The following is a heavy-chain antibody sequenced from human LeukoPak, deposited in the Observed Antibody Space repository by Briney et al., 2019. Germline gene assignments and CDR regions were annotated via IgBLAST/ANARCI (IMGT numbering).Heavy chain of an antibody. CDR1: GGSVNSGGYY. CDR2: MYYSGST. V-gene: IGHV4-31*02. J-gene: IGHJ4*02. CDR3: AKVATDTIGYYFDY. Sequence: TSETLSLTCSVSGGSVNSGGYYWTWIRQQPGKGLEWIGYMYYSGSTFYNPSLKSRVAISIDTSKNQFSLRLDSVTAADTAVYYCAKVATDTIGYYFDYWGQGTLVTVSS. D-gene: IGHD3-22*01.